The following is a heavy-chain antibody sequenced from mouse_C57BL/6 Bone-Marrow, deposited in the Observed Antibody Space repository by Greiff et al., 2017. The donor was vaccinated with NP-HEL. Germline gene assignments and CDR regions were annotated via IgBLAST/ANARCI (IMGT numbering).Heavy chain of an antibody. V-gene: IGHV1-64*01. CDR2: IHPNSGST. CDR3: ARDGNYVLYYYAMDY. Sequence: QVQLKQPGAELVKPGASVKLSCKASGYTFTSYWMHWVKQRPGQGLEWIGMIHPNSGSTNYNEKFKSKATLTVDKSSSTAYMQLSSLTSEDSAVYYCARDGNYVLYYYAMDYWGQGTSVTVSS. CDR1: GYTFTSYW. D-gene: IGHD2-1*01. J-gene: IGHJ4*01.